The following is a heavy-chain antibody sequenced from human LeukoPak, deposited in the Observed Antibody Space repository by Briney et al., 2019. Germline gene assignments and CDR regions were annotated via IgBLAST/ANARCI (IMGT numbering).Heavy chain of an antibody. CDR2: IYSGSTT. V-gene: IGHV3-53*01. J-gene: IGHJ4*02. Sequence: GGSLRLSCAASGFTFSSYSMNWVRQAPGKGLEWVSVIYSGSTTYYADSVKGRFTISRDNSKNTLYLQMNSLRAEDTAVYYCARDSYYGSGSYYRYTFDYWGQGTLVTVSS. CDR1: GFTFSSYS. CDR3: ARDSYYGSGSYYRYTFDY. D-gene: IGHD3-10*01.